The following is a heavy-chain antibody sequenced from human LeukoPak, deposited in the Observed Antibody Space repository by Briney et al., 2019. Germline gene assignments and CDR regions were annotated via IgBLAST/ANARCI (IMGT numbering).Heavy chain of an antibody. CDR1: GFTFSSYA. Sequence: GGSLRLSCAASGFTFSSYAMSWVRQAPGKGLEWVSAISGSGGSTYYADSVKGRFTISRDNSKNTLYLQTNSLRAEDTAVYYCAKEGPIYYGSGSYYIQNYYYGMDVWGQGTTVTVSS. CDR2: ISGSGGST. J-gene: IGHJ6*02. V-gene: IGHV3-23*01. D-gene: IGHD3-10*01. CDR3: AKEGPIYYGSGSYYIQNYYYGMDV.